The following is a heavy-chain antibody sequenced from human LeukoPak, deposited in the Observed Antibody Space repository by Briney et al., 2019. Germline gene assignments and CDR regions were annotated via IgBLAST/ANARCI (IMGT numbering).Heavy chain of an antibody. Sequence: ASVKVSCKASGYTFTSYGISWVRQAPGQGLEWMGWISAYNGNTNYAQKLQGRVTMTTDTSTSTAYMELRSLRSDDTAVYYCARVQEDSSGWYDYYYYMDVWGKGTTVTVSS. V-gene: IGHV1-18*01. CDR2: ISAYNGNT. D-gene: IGHD6-19*01. J-gene: IGHJ6*03. CDR3: ARVQEDSSGWYDYYYYMDV. CDR1: GYTFTSYG.